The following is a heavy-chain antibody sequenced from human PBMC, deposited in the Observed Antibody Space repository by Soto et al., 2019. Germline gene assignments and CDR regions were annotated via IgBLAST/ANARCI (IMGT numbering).Heavy chain of an antibody. CDR1: GGSISSYY. J-gene: IGHJ4*02. V-gene: IGHV4-59*08. CDR2: IYYSGST. CDR3: ARASPIWFGELLLSYYFDY. D-gene: IGHD3-10*01. Sequence: PSETLSLTCTVSGGSISSYYWSWIRQPPGKGLEWIGYIYYSGSTNYNPSLKSRVTISVDTSKNQFSLKLSSVTAADTAAYYCARASPIWFGELLLSYYFDYWGQGTLVTVSS.